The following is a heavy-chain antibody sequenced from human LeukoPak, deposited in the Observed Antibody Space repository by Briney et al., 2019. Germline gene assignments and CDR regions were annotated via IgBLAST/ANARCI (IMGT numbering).Heavy chain of an antibody. J-gene: IGHJ5*02. Sequence: SETVSLTCAVYGGSFSGYYWSCIRQPPGKGLEWIGEINHSASTNYNPSLKSRVTISVDTSKNQFSLKLSSVTAADTAVYYCARSLPRIVVVPSSSRPWFDPWGQGTLVTVSS. CDR3: ARSLPRIVVVPSSSRPWFDP. CDR1: GGSFSGYY. V-gene: IGHV4-34*01. CDR2: INHSAST. D-gene: IGHD2-2*01.